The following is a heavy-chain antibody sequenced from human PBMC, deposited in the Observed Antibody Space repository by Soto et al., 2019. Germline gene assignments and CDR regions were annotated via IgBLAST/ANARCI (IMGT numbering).Heavy chain of an antibody. Sequence: SETLSLTCAVSGGSISSSNWWSWVRQPPGKGLEWIGEIYHSGSTNYNPSLKSRVTISVDKSKNQFSLKLSSVTAADTAVYYCARDRSMYYDILTGSRNWFDPWGQGTLVT. V-gene: IGHV4-4*02. CDR3: ARDRSMYYDILTGSRNWFDP. CDR1: GGSISSSNW. D-gene: IGHD3-9*01. CDR2: IYHSGST. J-gene: IGHJ5*02.